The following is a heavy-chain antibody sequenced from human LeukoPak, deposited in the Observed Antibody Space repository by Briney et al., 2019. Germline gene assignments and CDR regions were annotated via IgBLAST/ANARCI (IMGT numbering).Heavy chain of an antibody. CDR1: GGSISTYI. CDR3: ARSLLESELPASAFDT. J-gene: IGHJ3*02. CDR2: IYYSGTT. Sequence: SETLSLTCTVSGGSISTYIWSWSRQPPGKGLEWIGHIYYSGTTNYNFSLKSRVTISVDTSKNQFSLKLRSVVPADSAVYYCARSLLESELPASAFDTWGQRTTVTVSS. D-gene: IGHD1-26*01. V-gene: IGHV4-59*01.